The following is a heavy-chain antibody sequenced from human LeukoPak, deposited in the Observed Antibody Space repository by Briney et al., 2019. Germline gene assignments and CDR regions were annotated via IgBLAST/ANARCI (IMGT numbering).Heavy chain of an antibody. CDR1: GYTFTSLD. CDR3: ARGPSIAADYYYYMDV. D-gene: IGHD6-13*01. CDR2: INPNSGGT. J-gene: IGHJ6*03. V-gene: IGHV1-2*02. Sequence: ASVKVSCKASGYTFTSLDISWVRQANGQGLEWMGWINPNSGGTNYAQKFQGRVTMTRDTSISTAYMELSRLRSDDTAVYYCARGPSIAADYYYYMDVWGKGTTVTISS.